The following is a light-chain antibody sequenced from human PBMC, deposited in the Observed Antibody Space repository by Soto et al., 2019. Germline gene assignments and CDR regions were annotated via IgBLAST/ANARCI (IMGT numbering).Light chain of an antibody. CDR1: QSVSYN. V-gene: IGKV3-15*01. CDR3: QQYKNWPPLT. Sequence: EIVMTQSPATLSVSPGETATLSCRASQSVSYNLAWYQQKPGQGPRLLIYGAFTRATGIPARFSGSGSGTEFNLTISSLQSEDFAVYYCQQYKNWPPLTFGGGTKGEIK. J-gene: IGKJ4*01. CDR2: GAF.